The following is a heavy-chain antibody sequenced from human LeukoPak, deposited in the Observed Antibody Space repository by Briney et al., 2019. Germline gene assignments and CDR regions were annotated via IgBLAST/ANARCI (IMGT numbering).Heavy chain of an antibody. CDR3: ARTMSRSYWYSEFDN. CDR2: IIPIFGTA. CDR1: GGTFSSYA. V-gene: IGHV1-69*01. D-gene: IGHD2-15*01. J-gene: IGHJ4*02. Sequence: ASVKVSCKASGGTFSSYAISWVRQAPGQGLEWMGGIIPIFGTANYAQKFQGRVTITADESTSTAYMELSSLRSDDTAVYYCARTMSRSYWYSEFDNWGQGTLVTVSS.